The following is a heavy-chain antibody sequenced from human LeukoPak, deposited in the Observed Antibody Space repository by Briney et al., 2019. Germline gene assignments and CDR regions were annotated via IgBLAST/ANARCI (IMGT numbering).Heavy chain of an antibody. V-gene: IGHV1-69*06. J-gene: IGHJ4*02. CDR1: GGTFSNYA. D-gene: IGHD2/OR15-2a*01. CDR2: VIPIFSTA. CDR3: ARVGRIWKPFDY. Sequence: SVKVSCKASGGTFSNYAIGWVRQAPGQGLEWMGGVIPIFSTANYAQKFQGRVTITADRSTSTAYMELRSLRSDDTAVYYCARVGRIWKPFDYWGQGTLVTVSS.